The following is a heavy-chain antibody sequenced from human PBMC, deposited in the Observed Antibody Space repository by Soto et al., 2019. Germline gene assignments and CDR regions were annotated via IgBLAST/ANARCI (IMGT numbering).Heavy chain of an antibody. Sequence: EVRLVESGGGVVRPGGSLRLWCAASGFSFDEYAMSWVRQAPGKGLEWVSGINWDGGSTSYANSVKGRFTMSRDNAKKSLYLQMDSLRAEDTALYYCARDAFSRSHNYYTFYVDVWGKGTPVTVSS. CDR3: ARDAFSRSHNYYTFYVDV. D-gene: IGHD3-10*01. J-gene: IGHJ6*03. V-gene: IGHV3-20*04. CDR1: GFSFDEYA. CDR2: INWDGGST.